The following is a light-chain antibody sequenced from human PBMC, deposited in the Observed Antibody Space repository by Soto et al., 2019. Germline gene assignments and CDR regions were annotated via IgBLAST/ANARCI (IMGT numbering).Light chain of an antibody. CDR2: GAS. V-gene: IGKV3-20*01. Sequence: EIVLTQSPGTLSLSPGETATLSCRASQSVSNRYLAWHQQKPGQAPRLLIYGASFRATDIPDRFSGSGSGTDFTLTISRLEPEDFAMYYCHQSDSSMYTFGQGTKLEI. CDR1: QSVSNRY. J-gene: IGKJ2*01. CDR3: HQSDSSMYT.